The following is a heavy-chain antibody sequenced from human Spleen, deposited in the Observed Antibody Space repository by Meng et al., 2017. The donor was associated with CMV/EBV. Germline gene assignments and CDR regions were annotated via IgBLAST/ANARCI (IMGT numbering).Heavy chain of an antibody. V-gene: IGHV3-30-3*01. CDR1: GFTFSSYA. Sequence: GESLKISCAASGFTFSSYAMHWVRQAPGKGLEWVAVISYDGSNKYYADSVKGRFTISRDNSKNTLYLQMHSLRVEDTAVYYCARDLRGPNYYDSTGYFDSWGRGIRVTVSS. CDR2: ISYDGSNK. J-gene: IGHJ4*02. CDR3: ARDLRGPNYYDSTGYFDS. D-gene: IGHD3-22*01.